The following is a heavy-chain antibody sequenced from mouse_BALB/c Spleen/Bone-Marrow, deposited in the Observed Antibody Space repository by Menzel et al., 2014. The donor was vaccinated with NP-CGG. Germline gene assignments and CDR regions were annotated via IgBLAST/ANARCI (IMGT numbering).Heavy chain of an antibody. CDR1: GFNIKETY. V-gene: IGHV14-3*02. CDR2: IYPANGNT. J-gene: IGHJ3*01. CDR3: ANYYYGSSLFDY. Sequence: EGKLMESGAERVKPGDSVKLSCTASGFNIKETYMHWVKQRPEQGLEWIGRIYPANGNTKYDSKFQGKATITHETSSNTDYLQLSSLTSEDPAVYYCANYYYGSSLFDYWGQGTLVTVSA. D-gene: IGHD1-1*01.